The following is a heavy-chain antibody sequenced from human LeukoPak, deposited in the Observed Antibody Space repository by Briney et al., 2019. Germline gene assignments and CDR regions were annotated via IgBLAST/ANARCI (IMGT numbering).Heavy chain of an antibody. J-gene: IGHJ6*02. CDR2: ISSDGSST. D-gene: IGHD2-2*02. Sequence: GGSLRLSCAASGFTFSDYWIHWVRQAPGKGLVWVSRISSDGSSTNYADSVKGRFTISRDNAKNTLYLQMNSLRAEDTAVYYCARDRGIVVVPAAIGEGMDVWGQGTTVTVSS. CDR3: ARDRGIVVVPAAIGEGMDV. CDR1: GFTFSDYW. V-gene: IGHV3-74*01.